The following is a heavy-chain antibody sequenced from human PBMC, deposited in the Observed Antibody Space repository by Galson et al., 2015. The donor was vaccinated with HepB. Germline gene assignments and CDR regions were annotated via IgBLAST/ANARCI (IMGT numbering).Heavy chain of an antibody. D-gene: IGHD6-13*01. Sequence: SLRLSCAASGFTFSSYGMHWVRQAPGQGLEWVAVINHDGGSTNYAETVKGRFTISRDNSTNTLYLQMSSLRSEDTAVYYCARGGKKGAGGTGVDYWGQGTLVTVSS. V-gene: IGHV3-30*03. J-gene: IGHJ4*02. CDR1: GFTFSSYG. CDR2: INHDGGST. CDR3: ARGGKKGAGGTGVDY.